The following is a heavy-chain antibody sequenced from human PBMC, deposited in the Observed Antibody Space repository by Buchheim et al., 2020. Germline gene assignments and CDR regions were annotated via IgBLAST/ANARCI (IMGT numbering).Heavy chain of an antibody. Sequence: VKLVESGGGVVKPGRSLRLSCAASGFTFSSYGMHWVRQAPGKGLEWVAVISYDGSNKYYAESVKGRFTISRDNTKNTLYMQMHILSAEDTAVYYCAALAAAGTLDYWGQGTL. CDR2: ISYDGSNK. J-gene: IGHJ4*02. V-gene: IGHV3-30*03. CDR1: GFTFSSYG. D-gene: IGHD6-13*01. CDR3: AALAAAGTLDY.